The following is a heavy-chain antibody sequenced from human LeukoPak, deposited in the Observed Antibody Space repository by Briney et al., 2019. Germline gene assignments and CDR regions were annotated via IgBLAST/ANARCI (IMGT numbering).Heavy chain of an antibody. CDR1: GFTFDDYA. CDR2: ISWNSGSI. D-gene: IGHD1-26*01. J-gene: IGHJ3*02. CDR3: SGSYLGFQAFDI. V-gene: IGHV3-9*01. Sequence: GGSLRLSCAASGFTFDDYAMHWVRQAPGKGLEWVSGISWNSGSIGYADSVKGRFTISRDNAKNSLYLQMNSLRAEDTALYKHSGSYLGFQAFDIWGQGTMVTVSS.